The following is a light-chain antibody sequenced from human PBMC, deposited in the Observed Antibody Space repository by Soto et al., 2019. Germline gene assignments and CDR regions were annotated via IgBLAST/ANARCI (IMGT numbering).Light chain of an antibody. CDR1: QSVNNY. J-gene: IGKJ4*01. Sequence: DIVLTQSPATLSLSPGERATLSCRASQSVNNYLAWYQQKPGQAPRLLIYDAFNRATDIPPRFSGSGSGTDFTLTISSLEPEDFAVYYCQHRYNWPPLTFGGGTKVEIK. CDR3: QHRYNWPPLT. V-gene: IGKV3-11*01. CDR2: DAF.